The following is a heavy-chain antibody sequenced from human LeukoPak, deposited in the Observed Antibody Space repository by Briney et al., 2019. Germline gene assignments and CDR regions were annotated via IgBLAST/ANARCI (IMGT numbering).Heavy chain of an antibody. J-gene: IGHJ4*02. V-gene: IGHV4-34*01. Sequence: SETLSLTCAVYGGSFSGYHWSWIRQPPGKGLGWIGEINHRGSTNYNPSLKSRVTMSVDTSKNQFSLKLSSVTAADTAVYYCARGRGAARFVTIEFDYWGQGALVTVSS. D-gene: IGHD6-6*01. CDR1: GGSFSGYH. CDR3: ARGRGAARFVTIEFDY. CDR2: INHRGST.